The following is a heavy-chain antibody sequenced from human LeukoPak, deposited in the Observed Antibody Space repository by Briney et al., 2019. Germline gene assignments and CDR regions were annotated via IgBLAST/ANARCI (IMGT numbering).Heavy chain of an antibody. CDR2: INHSGST. CDR1: GGSFSGYY. D-gene: IGHD2-2*01. J-gene: IGHJ4*02. V-gene: IGHV4-34*01. CDR3: ATEQVVPAAIGGRDY. Sequence: SETLSLTCAVYGGSFSGYYWSWIRQPPGKGLEWIGEINHSGSTNYNPSLKSRVTISVDTSKNQFSLKLSSVTAADTAVYYCATEQVVPAAIGGRDYWGQGTLVTVSS.